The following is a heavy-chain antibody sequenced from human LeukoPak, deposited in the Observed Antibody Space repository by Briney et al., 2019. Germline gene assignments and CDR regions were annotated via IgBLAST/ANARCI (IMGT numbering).Heavy chain of an antibody. CDR2: FDPEDGET. CDR1: GYTLTELS. CDR3: ATSRPSYCSSRCALYGMDV. V-gene: IGHV1-24*01. Sequence: GASVKVSCKVSGYTLTELSMHWVRQAPGKWLEWMGGFDPEDGETIYAQKFQGRVTMTEDTSTDTAYMELSSLRSEDTAVYYCATSRPSYCSSRCALYGMDVWGQGTTVTVSS. D-gene: IGHD2-2*01. J-gene: IGHJ6*02.